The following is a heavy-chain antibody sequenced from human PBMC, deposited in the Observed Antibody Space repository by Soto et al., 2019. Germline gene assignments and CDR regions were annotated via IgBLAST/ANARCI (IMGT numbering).Heavy chain of an antibody. J-gene: IGHJ6*02. CDR2: IDPSDSYT. CDR3: ARHPSGYCSGGSCYAHYGMDV. Sequence: PGESLKISCKGSGYSFTSYWISWVRQMPGKGLEWMGRIDPSDSYTNYSPSFQGHVTISADKSISTAYLQWSSLKASDTAMYYCARHPSGYCSGGSCYAHYGMDVWGQGTTVTVSS. D-gene: IGHD2-15*01. V-gene: IGHV5-10-1*01. CDR1: GYSFTSYW.